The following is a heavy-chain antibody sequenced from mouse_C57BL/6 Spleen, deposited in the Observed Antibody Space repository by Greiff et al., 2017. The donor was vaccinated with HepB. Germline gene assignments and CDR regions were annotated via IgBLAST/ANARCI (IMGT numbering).Heavy chain of an antibody. D-gene: IGHD1-1*01. CDR3: ARAITAVVTPFAY. CDR1: GFTFSSYA. J-gene: IGHJ3*01. Sequence: EVQVVESGGGLVKPGGSLKLSCAASGFTFSSYAMSWVRQTPEKRLEWVATISDGGSYTYYPDNVKGRFTISRDNAKNNLYLQMSHLKSEDTAMYYCARAITAVVTPFAYWGQGTLVTVSA. CDR2: ISDGGSYT. V-gene: IGHV5-4*01.